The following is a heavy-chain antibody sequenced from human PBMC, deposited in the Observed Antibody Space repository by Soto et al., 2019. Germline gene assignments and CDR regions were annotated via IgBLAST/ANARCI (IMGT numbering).Heavy chain of an antibody. CDR3: ARVRGDY. CDR2: ISSSGGST. Sequence: EVQLLESGGGLVQPGGSLRLSCAASGFTFSSFAMSWVGQAPGKGLEWVSVISSSGGSTKYADSVKGRFTISRDNSKNSLFLQMNSLSAEDPAVYFCARVRGDYWGQGTLVTVSS. J-gene: IGHJ4*02. CDR1: GFTFSSFA. V-gene: IGHV3-23*01.